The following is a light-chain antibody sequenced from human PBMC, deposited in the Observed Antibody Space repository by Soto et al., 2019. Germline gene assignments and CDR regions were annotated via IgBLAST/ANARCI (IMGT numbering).Light chain of an antibody. CDR3: QSNDNSLSGSRV. CDR1: SNDIGGYNF. V-gene: IGLV2-14*01. CDR2: DVT. J-gene: IGLJ7*01. Sequence: QSALTQPASVAGSPGQSITIPCNGTSNDIGGYNFVSWFQQHPGKAPKLLICDVTRRPSGVSDRFSGSKSGNTASLTISGLQAEDEADYYCQSNDNSLSGSRVFGGGTQLTVL.